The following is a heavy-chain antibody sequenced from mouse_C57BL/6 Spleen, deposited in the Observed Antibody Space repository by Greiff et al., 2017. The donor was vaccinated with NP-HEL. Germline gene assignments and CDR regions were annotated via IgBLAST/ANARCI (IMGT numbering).Heavy chain of an antibody. Sequence: QVQLKESGPELVKPGASVKISCKASGYAFSSSWMNWVKQRPGKGLEWIGRIYPGDGDTNYNGKFKGKATLTADKSSSTAYMQLSSLTYEDSAVYFCARDYYSTKEAMDYWGQGTSVTVSS. V-gene: IGHV1-82*01. J-gene: IGHJ4*01. CDR2: IYPGDGDT. CDR3: ARDYYSTKEAMDY. CDR1: GYAFSSSW. D-gene: IGHD2-5*01.